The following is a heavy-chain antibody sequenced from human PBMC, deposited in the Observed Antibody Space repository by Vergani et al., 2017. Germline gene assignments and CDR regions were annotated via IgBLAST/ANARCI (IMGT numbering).Heavy chain of an antibody. J-gene: IGHJ4*02. D-gene: IGHD6-6*01. CDR2: INHSGST. CDR1: GGSFSGYY. V-gene: IGHV4-34*01. Sequence: QVQLQPWGAGLLKPSEPLSLTCAVYGGSFSGYYWSWIRQPPGKGLEWIGEINHSGSTNYNPSLKSRVTISVDTSKNQFSLKLSSVTAADTAVYYCARYSSSSGASYWGQGTLVTVSS. CDR3: ARYSSSSGASY.